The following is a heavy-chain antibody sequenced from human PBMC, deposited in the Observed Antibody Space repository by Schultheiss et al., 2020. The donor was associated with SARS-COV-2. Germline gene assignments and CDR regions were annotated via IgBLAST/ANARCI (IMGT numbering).Heavy chain of an antibody. D-gene: IGHD1-1*01. J-gene: IGHJ6*02. V-gene: IGHV3-23*01. CDR2: VTGSGGST. Sequence: GGSLRLSCGASGFSFSDHYMTWIRQTPGKGLEWVSGVTGSGGSTYYADSVKGRFTISRDNSKNTLYLHMNSLKAGDTAVYYCAKDLHWYGMDVWGQGTTVTVSS. CDR1: GFSFSDHY. CDR3: AKDLHWYGMDV.